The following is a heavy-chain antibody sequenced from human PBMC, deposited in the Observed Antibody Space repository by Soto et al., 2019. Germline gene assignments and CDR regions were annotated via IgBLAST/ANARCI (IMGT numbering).Heavy chain of an antibody. CDR1: GGSFSGYY. V-gene: IGHV4-34*01. J-gene: IGHJ4*02. Sequence: QVQLQQWGAGLLKPSETLSLTCAVYGGSFSGYYWSWIRQPPGKGLEWIGEINHSGSTNYNPSLRSRVTISVDESKNQFSLKLSSVTAADTAVYYCARRYGGNSLVDYWGQGTLVTVSS. CDR3: ARRYGGNSLVDY. CDR2: INHSGST. D-gene: IGHD2-21*02.